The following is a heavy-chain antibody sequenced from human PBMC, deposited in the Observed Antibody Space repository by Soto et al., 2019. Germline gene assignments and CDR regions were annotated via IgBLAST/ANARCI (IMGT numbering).Heavy chain of an antibody. Sequence: ASVKVSCKASGYTFTSYDINWVQQATGQGLEWMGWMNPNSGNTGYAQKFQGRVTMTRNTSISTAYMELSSLRSEDTAVYYCARGFVATIVNWFDPWGQGTLVTVSS. CDR1: GYTFTSYD. CDR2: MNPNSGNT. CDR3: ARGFVATIVNWFDP. D-gene: IGHD5-12*01. V-gene: IGHV1-8*01. J-gene: IGHJ5*02.